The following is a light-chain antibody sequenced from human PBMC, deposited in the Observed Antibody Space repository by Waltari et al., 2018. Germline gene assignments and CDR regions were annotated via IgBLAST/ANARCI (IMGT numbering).Light chain of an antibody. CDR1: QGVLNPSKNKNY. J-gene: IGKJ1*01. CDR3: QQYYSPPWT. CDR2: WAS. V-gene: IGKV4-1*01. Sequence: DIVMTQSPDSLAVSPGERATINFHSCQGVLNPSKNKNYLAWYPQKPGQPPKLLFYWASTRESGVPDRFSGSGSGTDFTLTISGLQAEDVAVYYCQQYYSPPWTFGQGTQVEIK.